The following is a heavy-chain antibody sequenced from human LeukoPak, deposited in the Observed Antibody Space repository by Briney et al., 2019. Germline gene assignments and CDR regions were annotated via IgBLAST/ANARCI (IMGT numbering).Heavy chain of an antibody. D-gene: IGHD6-13*01. V-gene: IGHV3-21*01. CDR3: ARKVSSSSWQTTVAFDY. CDR2: INTASIYI. J-gene: IGHJ4*02. CDR1: GFPFSSYS. Sequence: PGGSLRLSCAASGFPFSSYSMNWVRQGRGMGLERVASINTASIYITYADSVKGRFTIARDNAKSSLYLQMNSLRAEDTAVYYCARKVSSSSWQTTVAFDYWGQGTLVTVSS.